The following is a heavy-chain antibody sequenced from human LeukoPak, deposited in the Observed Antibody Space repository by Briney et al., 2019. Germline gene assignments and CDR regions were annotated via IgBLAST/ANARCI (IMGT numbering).Heavy chain of an antibody. J-gene: IGHJ4*02. CDR1: GGSISYDY. D-gene: IGHD6-13*01. V-gene: IGHV4-4*07. Sequence: PSETLSLTCSVSGGSISYDYWTWIRQPAGKGLEWIGRVYTSGSTNYNPSLKSRVTMSVDTSKNEFSLKLTSVTAADTAVYYCARADSWYSLDYWGQGTLVTVSS. CDR2: VYTSGST. CDR3: ARADSWYSLDY.